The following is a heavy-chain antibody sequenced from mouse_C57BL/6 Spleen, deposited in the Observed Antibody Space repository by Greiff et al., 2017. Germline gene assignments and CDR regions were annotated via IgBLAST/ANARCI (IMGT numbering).Heavy chain of an antibody. Sequence: VQLQQSGPELVKPGASVKISCKASGYSFTDYNMNWVKQSNGKSLEWIGVINPNYGTTSYNQKFKGKATLTVDQSSSTAYMQLNSLTSEDSAVXYGARLFYYGNYGAMDYWGQGTSVTVSS. CDR2: INPNYGTT. CDR1: GYSFTDYN. J-gene: IGHJ4*01. CDR3: ARLFYYGNYGAMDY. V-gene: IGHV1-39*01. D-gene: IGHD2-1*01.